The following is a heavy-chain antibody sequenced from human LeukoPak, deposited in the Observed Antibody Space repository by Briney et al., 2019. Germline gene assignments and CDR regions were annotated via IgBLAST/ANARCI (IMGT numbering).Heavy chain of an antibody. V-gene: IGHV3-33*01. D-gene: IGHD6-13*01. CDR1: GFTFSSYG. CDR3: ARDFIAAAGDDY. Sequence: GGSLRLSCAASGFTFSSYGMHWVRQAPGKGLEWVAVIWYDGSNRYYADSVKGRFTISRDNSKNTLYLQMNSLRAEDTAVYYCARDFIAAAGDDYWGQGTLVTVSS. CDR2: IWYDGSNR. J-gene: IGHJ4*02.